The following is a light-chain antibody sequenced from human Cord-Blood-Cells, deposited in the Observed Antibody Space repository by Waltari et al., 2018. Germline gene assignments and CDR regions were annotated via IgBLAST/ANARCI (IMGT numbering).Light chain of an antibody. CDR3: CSYAGSSTV. J-gene: IGLJ3*02. V-gene: IGLV2-23*01. CDR1: RSDVGSYNL. CDR2: EGS. Sequence: QSALTQSASVSGSPGQSITISCTGTRSDVGSYNLVSWYQQHPGKAPKLMIYEGSKRPSGVSNRFSGSKSGNTASLTISGLQAEDEADYYCCSYAGSSTVFGGGTKLTVL.